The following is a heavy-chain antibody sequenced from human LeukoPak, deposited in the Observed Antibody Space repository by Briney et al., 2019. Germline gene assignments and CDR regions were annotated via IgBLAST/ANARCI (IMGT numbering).Heavy chain of an antibody. CDR3: ARYSDYGDYVRDAFDI. V-gene: IGHV3-7*01. Sequence: PGGSLRLSCAASGFTFSHFWMSWVRQAPGKGLEWVAYIKKTGSETYYVDSVKGRFTITRDNTRNSLFLQMYSLRAEDTAVYYCARYSDYGDYVRDAFDIWGQGTMVTVSS. D-gene: IGHD4-17*01. J-gene: IGHJ3*02. CDR2: IKKTGSET. CDR1: GFTFSHFW.